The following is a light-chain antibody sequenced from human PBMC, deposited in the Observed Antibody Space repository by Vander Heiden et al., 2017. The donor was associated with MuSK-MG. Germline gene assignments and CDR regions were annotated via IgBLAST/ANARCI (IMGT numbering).Light chain of an antibody. CDR3: QQFKDWPPLT. J-gene: IGKJ4*01. V-gene: IGKV3-15*01. Sequence: ETILTQSPGTLSVSPGEGATLSCRASQSVGTNLVWYQQKPGQAPRLLITGSSTRATGVPARFSGSGSGTEFTLTISSLQPEDFAVYYCQQFKDWPPLTFGGGTKVEIK. CDR1: QSVGTN. CDR2: GSS.